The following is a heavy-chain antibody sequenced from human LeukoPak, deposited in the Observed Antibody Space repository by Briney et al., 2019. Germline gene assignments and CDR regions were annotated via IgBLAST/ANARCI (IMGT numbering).Heavy chain of an antibody. CDR2: INHSGST. CDR1: GGSFSGYY. J-gene: IGHJ5*02. CDR3: ARLNSPGWFDP. Sequence: SETLSLTCAVYGGSFSGYYWSRIRQPPGKGLEWIGEINHSGSTNYNPSLKSRVTISVDTFKNQFSLKLSSVTAADTAVYYCARLNSPGWFDPWGQGTLVTVSS. V-gene: IGHV4-34*01.